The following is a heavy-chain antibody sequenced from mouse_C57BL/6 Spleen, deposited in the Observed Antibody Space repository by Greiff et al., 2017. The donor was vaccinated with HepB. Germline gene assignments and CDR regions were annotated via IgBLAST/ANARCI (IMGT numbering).Heavy chain of an antibody. V-gene: IGHV1-4*01. J-gene: IGHJ3*01. CDR3: ARDDGYPFAY. D-gene: IGHD2-3*01. CDR1: GYTFTSYT. Sequence: VQLQQSGAELARPGASVKMSCKASGYTFTSYTMHWVKQRPGQGLEWIGYINPSSGYSKYNQKFKDKATLTADKSSSTASMQLSSLTPEDSAVYYCARDDGYPFAYWGQGTLVTVSA. CDR2: INPSSGYS.